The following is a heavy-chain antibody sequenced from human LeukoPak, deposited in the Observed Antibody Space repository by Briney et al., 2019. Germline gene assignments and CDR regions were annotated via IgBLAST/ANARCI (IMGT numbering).Heavy chain of an antibody. CDR1: GGSISSYY. J-gene: IGHJ4*02. D-gene: IGHD3-22*01. CDR2: IYYSGST. Sequence: PSETLSLTCTVSGGSISSYYWSWIRQPPGKGLEWIGYIYYSGSTNYNPSLKSRVTISVDTSKNQFSLKLSSETAADTAVYYCARNYDSSGYYYLIVDYWGQGTLVTVSS. CDR3: ARNYDSSGYYYLIVDY. V-gene: IGHV4-59*01.